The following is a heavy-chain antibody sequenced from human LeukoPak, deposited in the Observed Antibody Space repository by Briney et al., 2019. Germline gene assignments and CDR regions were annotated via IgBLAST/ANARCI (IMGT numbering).Heavy chain of an antibody. CDR3: ARHRPYVDTAMVDY. CDR2: IYYSGST. J-gene: IGHJ4*02. Sequence: SETLSLTCTVSGGSISSSSYYWGWIRQPPGKGLEWIGSIYYSGSTYYNPSLKSRVTISVDTSKNQFSLKLSSVTAADTAVYYCARHRPYVDTAMVDYWGQGTLVTVPS. V-gene: IGHV4-39*01. CDR1: GGSISSSSYY. D-gene: IGHD5-18*01.